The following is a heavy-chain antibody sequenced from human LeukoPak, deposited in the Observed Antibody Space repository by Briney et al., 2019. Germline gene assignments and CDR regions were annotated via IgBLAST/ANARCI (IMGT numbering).Heavy chain of an antibody. J-gene: IGHJ4*02. V-gene: IGHV4-39*07. Sequence: SETLSLTCTVSGDSISSSSYYWGWIRQPPGKGLEWIGSIYYSGSTYYNPSLKSRVTISVDTSKNQFSLRLRSVTAADTAVYYCATIYDGSGYYYNDYWGQGTLVTVSS. CDR2: IYYSGST. CDR1: GDSISSSSYY. D-gene: IGHD3-22*01. CDR3: ATIYDGSGYYYNDY.